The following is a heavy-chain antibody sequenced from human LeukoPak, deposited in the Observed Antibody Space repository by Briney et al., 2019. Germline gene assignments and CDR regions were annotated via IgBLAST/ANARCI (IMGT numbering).Heavy chain of an antibody. Sequence: ASVKVSCKTFGYTFTSYDINWVRQATGQGLEWMGWMNPNTGNTGYAQKFKGRVTMTRDTSTSTVYMELSSLRSEDTAVYYCARAPLAVAGTSLFDYWGQGTLVTVSS. CDR3: ARAPLAVAGTSLFDY. CDR1: GYTFTSYD. V-gene: IGHV1-8*01. J-gene: IGHJ4*02. D-gene: IGHD6-19*01. CDR2: MNPNTGNT.